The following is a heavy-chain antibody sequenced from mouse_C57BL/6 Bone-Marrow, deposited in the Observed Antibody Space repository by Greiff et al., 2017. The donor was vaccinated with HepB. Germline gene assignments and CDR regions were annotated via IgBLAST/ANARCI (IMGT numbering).Heavy chain of an antibody. V-gene: IGHV1-55*01. CDR2: IYPGSGST. CDR3: ARSYYAEYYAMDY. D-gene: IGHD2-1*01. Sequence: QVQLQQPGAELVKPGASVKMSCKASGYTFTSYWITWVKQRPGQGLEWIGDIYPGSGSTNYNEKFKSKATLTVDTSSSPAYMQLSSLTSEDSAVYYCARSYYAEYYAMDYWGQGTSVTVSS. CDR1: GYTFTSYW. J-gene: IGHJ4*01.